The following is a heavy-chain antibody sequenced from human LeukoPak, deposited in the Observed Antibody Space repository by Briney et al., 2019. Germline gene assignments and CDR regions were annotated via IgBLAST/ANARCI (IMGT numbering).Heavy chain of an antibody. CDR2: IGSDGKT. D-gene: IGHD4-17*01. J-gene: IGHJ4*02. CDR3: AEGGATVTTFDY. Sequence: GGSLRLSCEASGFTSSAYAMTWVRQAPGKGLEWVSSIGSDGKTHYSESVKGRFAISRDNSKNTLYLQMNSLRAEDTAVYYCAEGGATVTTFDYWGQGTLVTVSS. CDR1: GFTSSAYA. V-gene: IGHV3-23*01.